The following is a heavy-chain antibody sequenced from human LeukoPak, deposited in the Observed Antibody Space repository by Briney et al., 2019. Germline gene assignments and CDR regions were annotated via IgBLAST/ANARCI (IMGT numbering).Heavy chain of an antibody. V-gene: IGHV3-23*01. CDR1: GFTFSSYA. Sequence: TGGSLRLSCTASGFTFSSYAMSWVRQAPGKGLEWVSAISGSGGSTYYADSVKGRFTISRDNSKNTLYLQMNSLRAEDTAVYYCAKRGYSYVKVGYWGQGTLVTVSS. CDR2: ISGSGGST. J-gene: IGHJ4*02. CDR3: AKRGYSYVKVGY. D-gene: IGHD5-18*01.